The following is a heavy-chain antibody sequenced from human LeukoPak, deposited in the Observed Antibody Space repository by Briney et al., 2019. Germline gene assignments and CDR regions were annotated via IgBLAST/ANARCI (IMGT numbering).Heavy chain of an antibody. D-gene: IGHD2-15*01. CDR2: ISSSSSYI. CDR1: GFTFSSYS. J-gene: IGHJ6*02. V-gene: IGHV3-21*01. Sequence: GGSLRLSCAASGFTFSSYSMNWVRQAPGKGLEWVSSISSSSSYIYYADSVKGRFTISRDNAKNSLYLQMSSLRAEDTAVYYCARDLVAGGSFYGMDVWGQGTTVTVSS. CDR3: ARDLVAGGSFYGMDV.